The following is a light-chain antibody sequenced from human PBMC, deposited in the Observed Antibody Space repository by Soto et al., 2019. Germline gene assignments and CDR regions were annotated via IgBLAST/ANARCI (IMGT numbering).Light chain of an antibody. Sequence: AIRLTQSPSSFSASTVDRVTITCLTSQGISSYLAWYQQKPGKAPKLLIYAASTFQSGVPSRFSGSGSGTDFTLTISCLPSEDFATYYCQQYYSYPYTFGQGTKLEIK. V-gene: IGKV1-8*01. CDR3: QQYYSYPYT. CDR1: QGISSY. CDR2: AAS. J-gene: IGKJ2*01.